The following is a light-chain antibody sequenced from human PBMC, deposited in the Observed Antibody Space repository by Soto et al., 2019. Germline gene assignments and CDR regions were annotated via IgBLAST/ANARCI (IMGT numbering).Light chain of an antibody. CDR1: QSVSRSY. Sequence: ESVLTQSPGTLSLSPGERATLSCRASQSVSRSYVAWYQQKPGQAPRLLIYGASCRATGIPDRFSGSGSGTDFTLTISRLEPEDFAVYYCQPYGSSPLTFGRGTKVEIK. CDR3: QPYGSSPLT. CDR2: GAS. V-gene: IGKV3-20*01. J-gene: IGKJ4*01.